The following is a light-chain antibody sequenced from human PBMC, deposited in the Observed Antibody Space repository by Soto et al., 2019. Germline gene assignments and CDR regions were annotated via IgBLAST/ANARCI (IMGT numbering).Light chain of an antibody. V-gene: IGKV3-20*01. Sequence: EIVLTQSPGTLSLSPGERATLSCRASQSVSSSYLAWYQQKPGQAPRLLIYGASSRATGIPDRFSGSGSGTDFTLTISRLEPEDFAVYYCQHYGSSFTFGPGNKVDIK. J-gene: IGKJ3*01. CDR1: QSVSSSY. CDR2: GAS. CDR3: QHYGSSFT.